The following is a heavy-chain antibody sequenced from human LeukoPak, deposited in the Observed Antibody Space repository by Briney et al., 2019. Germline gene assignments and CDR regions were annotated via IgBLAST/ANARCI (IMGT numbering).Heavy chain of an antibody. CDR1: GFTFSSYS. J-gene: IGHJ5*02. Sequence: GGSLRLSCAASGFTFSSYSMNWVRQAPGKGLEWVSSISTSSTYIYYADSVKGRFTISRDNAKSSLYLQMNSLRAEDTAVYYCARHAYCGGDCYLNWFDPWGQGTLVTVSS. V-gene: IGHV3-21*01. D-gene: IGHD2-21*02. CDR3: ARHAYCGGDCYLNWFDP. CDR2: ISTSSTYI.